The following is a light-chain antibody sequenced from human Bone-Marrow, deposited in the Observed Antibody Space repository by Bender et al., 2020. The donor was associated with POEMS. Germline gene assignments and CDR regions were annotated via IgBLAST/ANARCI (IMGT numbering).Light chain of an antibody. V-gene: IGLV2-23*02. CDR2: EVN. J-gene: IGLJ2*01. Sequence: HSALTQPASVSESPGQSITISCTGASSDVGSYDLVSWYQQHPGRAPKLMIYEVNKRPSGVSDRFSGSKSGNTASLTISGLQAEDEADYYCATWDASLNGPCVVFGGGTKLTVL. CDR3: ATWDASLNGPCVV. CDR1: SSDVGSYDL.